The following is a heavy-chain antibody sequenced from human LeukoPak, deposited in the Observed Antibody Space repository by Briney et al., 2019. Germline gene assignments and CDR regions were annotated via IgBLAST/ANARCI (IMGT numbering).Heavy chain of an antibody. CDR1: GFASAFSFSTYA. J-gene: IGHJ4*02. Sequence: PGGSLRLSCTASGFASAFSFSTYAMHWARQAPGKGLEWVAGISYDGSYKHYADSVKGRFTLSRDNSKNTLHLQMDSLRPEDTAVYYCARPTRGSGNSFLIDSWGQGTLVTVSS. D-gene: IGHD2/OR15-2a*01. CDR3: ARPTRGSGNSFLIDS. V-gene: IGHV3-30*03. CDR2: ISYDGSYK.